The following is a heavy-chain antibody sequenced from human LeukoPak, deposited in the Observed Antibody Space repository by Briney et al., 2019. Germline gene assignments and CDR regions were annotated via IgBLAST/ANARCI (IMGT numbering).Heavy chain of an antibody. Sequence: SETLSLTCAVYGGSFSGYYWSWIRQPPGKGLEWIGYIYYSGSTYYNPSLKSRVTISVDTSKNQFSLKLSSVTAADTAVYYCARDRGYCSSTSCLGLFDYWGQGTLVTVSS. J-gene: IGHJ4*02. CDR1: GGSFSGYY. V-gene: IGHV4-34*09. CDR3: ARDRGYCSSTSCLGLFDY. CDR2: IYYSGST. D-gene: IGHD2-2*01.